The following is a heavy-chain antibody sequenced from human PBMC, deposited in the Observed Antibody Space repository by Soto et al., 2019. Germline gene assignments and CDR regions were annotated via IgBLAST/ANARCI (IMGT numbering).Heavy chain of an antibody. D-gene: IGHD3-22*01. J-gene: IGHJ5*02. V-gene: IGHV3-74*01. Sequence: EVQLVESGGGLVQPGGSLRLSCAASGFTFSSYWMHWVRQAPGKGLVWVSRINSDGSSTSYADSVMARFTISRDNARNTLYLQMNSLRAEDTAVYYCARVPDSSGYYVWFDPWGQGTLVTVSS. CDR2: INSDGSST. CDR1: GFTFSSYW. CDR3: ARVPDSSGYYVWFDP.